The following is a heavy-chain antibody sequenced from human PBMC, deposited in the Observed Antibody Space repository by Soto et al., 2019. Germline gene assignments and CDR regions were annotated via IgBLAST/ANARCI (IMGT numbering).Heavy chain of an antibody. CDR3: ARAELHCGGDCXPAPSRTSPLEYWYFDL. V-gene: IGHV1-69*13. J-gene: IGHJ2*01. CDR2: IIPIFGTA. CDR1: GGTFSSCA. D-gene: IGHD2-21*02. Sequence: GASVKVSCKASGGTFSSCAISWVRQAPGQGLEWMGGIIPIFGTANYAQKFQGRVTITADESTSTAYMELSSLRSEDTAVYYCARAELHCGGDCXPAPSRTSPLEYWYFDLWGRGTLVTVSS.